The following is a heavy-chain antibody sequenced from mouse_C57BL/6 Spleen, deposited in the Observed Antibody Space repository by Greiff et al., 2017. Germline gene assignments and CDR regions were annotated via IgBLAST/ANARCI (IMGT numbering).Heavy chain of an antibody. D-gene: IGHD1-1*01. CDR2: IDPNSGGT. Sequence: VQLQQPGAELVKPGASVKLSCKASGYTFTSYWMHWVKQRPGRGLGWIGRIDPNSGGTKYNEKFKSKATLTVDKPSSTAYMQLSSLTSEDSAVYYCALTTVVATRYFDVWGTGTTVTVSS. V-gene: IGHV1-72*01. CDR1: GYTFTSYW. CDR3: ALTTVVATRYFDV. J-gene: IGHJ1*03.